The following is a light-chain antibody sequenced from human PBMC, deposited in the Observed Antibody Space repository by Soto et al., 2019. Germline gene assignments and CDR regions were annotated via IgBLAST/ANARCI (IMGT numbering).Light chain of an antibody. CDR2: GAS. Sequence: DIQMTQSPSSLSASVGDRVTITCRASQSITTNLNWYHQKPGKAPDLLIYGASSLQSGVPSRFSGSGSGTDFSLTITGLQPEEFATYYCQQNYSIPITFGQGTRLEIK. V-gene: IGKV1-39*01. CDR1: QSITTN. J-gene: IGKJ5*01. CDR3: QQNYSIPIT.